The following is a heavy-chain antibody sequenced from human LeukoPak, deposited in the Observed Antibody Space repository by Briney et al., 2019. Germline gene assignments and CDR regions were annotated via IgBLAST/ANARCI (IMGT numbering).Heavy chain of an antibody. Sequence: GGSLRLSCAASGFTFSCYAMSWVRQAPGKGLEWVSAISGSGGSTYYADSVKGRFTISRDNSKNTLYLKMNSLRAEDTAVYYCAEPEGGYYDIRPDWGQGTLVTVSS. CDR2: ISGSGGST. J-gene: IGHJ4*02. V-gene: IGHV3-23*01. CDR1: GFTFSCYA. D-gene: IGHD3-22*01. CDR3: AEPEGGYYDIRPD.